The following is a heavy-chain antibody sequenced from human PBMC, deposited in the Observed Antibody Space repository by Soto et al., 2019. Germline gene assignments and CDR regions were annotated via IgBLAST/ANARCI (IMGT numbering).Heavy chain of an antibody. Sequence: QLHLVQSGAVVKKPGASVTISCSASGYPVTAYYMHWVRQAPGRGLEWMGGINPATGAAKYTQTFQGRVPMARDAATSTVFKELSGLTSWDTAVFYCARRGGVGVAGSAAFDMWGQGTLVTVSS. V-gene: IGHV1-2*02. CDR3: ARRGGVGVAGSAAFDM. CDR2: INPATGAA. CDR1: GYPVTAYY. J-gene: IGHJ3*02. D-gene: IGHD3-3*01.